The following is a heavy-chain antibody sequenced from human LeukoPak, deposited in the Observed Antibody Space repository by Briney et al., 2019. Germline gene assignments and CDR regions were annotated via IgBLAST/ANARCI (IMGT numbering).Heavy chain of an antibody. CDR2: MYYSGIT. Sequence: PSETLSLTCTVSGGSISSSYDYWGWIRQPPGKGLEWIGTMYYSGITYYNPSLKSRVTISVDTSKNQFSLKLTSVTAADTAVYSCARLQVWDSGSRLPGGTFDIWGQGTMVTVSS. V-gene: IGHV4-39*01. D-gene: IGHD1-26*01. CDR1: GGSISSSYDY. J-gene: IGHJ3*02. CDR3: ARLQVWDSGSRLPGGTFDI.